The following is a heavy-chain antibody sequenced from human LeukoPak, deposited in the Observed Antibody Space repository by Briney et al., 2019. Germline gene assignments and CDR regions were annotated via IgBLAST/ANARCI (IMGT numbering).Heavy chain of an antibody. Sequence: EASVKVSCKASGYTFTSYGISWVRQAPGQGLEWMGWISAYNGNTNYAQKLQGRVTMTTDTSTSTAYMELSRLRSDDTAVYYCARDYYDSSGYARMPADWGQGTLVTVSS. D-gene: IGHD3-22*01. CDR1: GYTFTSYG. J-gene: IGHJ4*02. CDR2: ISAYNGNT. V-gene: IGHV1-18*01. CDR3: ARDYYDSSGYARMPAD.